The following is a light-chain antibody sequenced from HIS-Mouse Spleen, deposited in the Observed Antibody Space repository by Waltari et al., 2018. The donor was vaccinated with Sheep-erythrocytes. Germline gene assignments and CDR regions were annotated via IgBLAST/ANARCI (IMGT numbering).Light chain of an antibody. CDR1: SSDVGGYNY. CDR3: CSYAGSYNHV. V-gene: IGLV2-11*01. J-gene: IGLJ1*01. Sequence: QSALTQPRSVSGSPGQSVTISCTGTSSDVGGYNYVSWYQQHPGKAPKLMFYDVSKRPSGVPDRVSGAKSGNTASLTISGLQAEAEADYYCCSYAGSYNHVFATGTKVTVL. CDR2: DVS.